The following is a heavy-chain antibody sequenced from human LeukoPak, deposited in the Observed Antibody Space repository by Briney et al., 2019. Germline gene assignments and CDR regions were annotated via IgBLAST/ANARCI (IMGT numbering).Heavy chain of an antibody. CDR1: GGSFSGYY. J-gene: IGHJ5*02. CDR2: INHSGST. D-gene: IGHD6-13*01. V-gene: IGHV4-34*01. Sequence: SETLSLTCAVYGGSFSGYYWSWIRQPPGKGLEWIGEINHSGSTNYNPSLKSRVTISVDTSKNQFSLKLSSVTAADTAVYYCARGIAAAHGGFDPWGQGTLVTVSS. CDR3: ARGIAAAHGGFDP.